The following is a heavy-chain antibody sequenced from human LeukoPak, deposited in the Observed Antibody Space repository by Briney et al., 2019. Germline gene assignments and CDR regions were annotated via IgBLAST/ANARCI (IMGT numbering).Heavy chain of an antibody. V-gene: IGHV1-18*01. CDR2: ISPYNGNT. CDR1: GYTFTTSG. J-gene: IGHJ4*02. Sequence: GASVKVSCKASGYTFTTSGITWVRQAPGQGLEWMGWISPYNGNTDYAQKLQGRVTMTTDTSTSTAYMELRSLRSDDTAVYYCARDYYGAGSFWGQGTLVTVSS. CDR3: ARDYYGAGSF. D-gene: IGHD3-10*01.